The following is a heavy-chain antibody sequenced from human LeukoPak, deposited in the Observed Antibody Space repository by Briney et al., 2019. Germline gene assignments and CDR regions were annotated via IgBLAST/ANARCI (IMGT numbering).Heavy chain of an antibody. D-gene: IGHD3-3*01. CDR2: ISGSGGST. Sequence: GGSLRLSCAAPGFTFSSYAMSWVRQAPGKGLEWVSAISGSGGSTYYADSVKGRFPISRDNSKNTLYLQMNSLRAKETAVYSCAKVGGITIFGVASWFDPWGQGTLVTVSS. CDR3: AKVGGITIFGVASWFDP. CDR1: GFTFSSYA. J-gene: IGHJ5*02. V-gene: IGHV3-23*01.